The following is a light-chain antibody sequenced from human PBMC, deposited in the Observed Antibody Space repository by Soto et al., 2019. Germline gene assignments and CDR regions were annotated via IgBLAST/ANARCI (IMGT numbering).Light chain of an antibody. CDR2: EVN. CDR1: SSDVGNYVY. Sequence: QSALAQPPSASGSPGQSVTISCTGTSSDVGNYVYVSWYQQRPGKAPRLMIYEVNKRPPGVPDRFSGSKSGNTASLTVSGIHAADEADYYCSSYAGAKNFYVFGTGTKVTV. V-gene: IGLV2-8*01. CDR3: SSYAGAKNFYV. J-gene: IGLJ1*01.